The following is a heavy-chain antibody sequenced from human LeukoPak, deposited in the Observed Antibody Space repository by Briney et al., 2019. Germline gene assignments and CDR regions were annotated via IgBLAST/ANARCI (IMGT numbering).Heavy chain of an antibody. D-gene: IGHD1-26*01. CDR2: ISSRSSYI. J-gene: IGHJ4*02. Sequence: GGSLRLSCVASGFTFSSYSMNWVRQAPGKGLEWVSSISSRSSYIYYADLVRDRFIISRDNAKNSVDLQMSSLSADDTAIYYCARDPEMYSGGYLDSWGQGTLVTVSS. V-gene: IGHV3-21*01. CDR1: GFTFSSYS. CDR3: ARDPEMYSGGYLDS.